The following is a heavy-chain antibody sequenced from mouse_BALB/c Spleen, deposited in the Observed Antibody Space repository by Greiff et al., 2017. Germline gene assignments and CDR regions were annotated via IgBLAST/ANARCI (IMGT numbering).Heavy chain of an antibody. Sequence: VHLVESGPGLVAPSQSLSITCTVSGFSLTSYGVNWVRQPPGKGLEWLGVIWAGGSTNYNSALMSRLSISKDNSKSQVFLKMNSLQTDDTAMYYCARDNYGYDPYAMDYWGQGTSVTVSS. CDR3: ARDNYGYDPYAMDY. D-gene: IGHD2-2*01. J-gene: IGHJ4*01. CDR2: IWAGGST. CDR1: GFSLTSYG. V-gene: IGHV2-9*02.